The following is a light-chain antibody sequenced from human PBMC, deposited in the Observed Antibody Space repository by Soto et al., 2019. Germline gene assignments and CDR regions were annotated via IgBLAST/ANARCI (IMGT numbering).Light chain of an antibody. CDR2: AAS. V-gene: IGKV1-39*01. J-gene: IGKJ2*01. Sequence: DIQMTQSPSSLSASVGDRVTITCRASQIISTYLNWYQQKPGKAPKLLIYAASNLQSGVPSRVSGSGSGAEFTLTISSLQPEDFATYYCQQSYTNPVTFGQGTKLQI. CDR3: QQSYTNPVT. CDR1: QIISTY.